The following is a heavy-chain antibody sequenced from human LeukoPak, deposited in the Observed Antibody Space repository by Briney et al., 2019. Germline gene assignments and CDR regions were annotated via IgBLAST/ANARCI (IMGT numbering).Heavy chain of an antibody. V-gene: IGHV3-11*01. D-gene: IGHD1-7*01. J-gene: IGHJ4*02. Sequence: SGGSLRLSCAASGFTFSDYYMSWIRQGPGKGLEWVSYVSSSGSTINHADSVKGRFTISRDNAKNSLYLQMNSLRAEDTAVYYCAREKGMGTTYFDYWGQGTLVTVSS. CDR1: GFTFSDYY. CDR2: VSSSGSTI. CDR3: AREKGMGTTYFDY.